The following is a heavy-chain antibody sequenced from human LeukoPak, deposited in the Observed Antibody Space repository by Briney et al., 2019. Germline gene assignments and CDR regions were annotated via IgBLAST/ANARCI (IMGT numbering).Heavy chain of an antibody. D-gene: IGHD4-17*01. CDR2: ISGSGGST. J-gene: IGHJ4*02. CDR3: AKGRLRSFPYYFDY. V-gene: IGHV3-23*01. Sequence: GESLRLSCAASGFTLRSYAMSWVRQAPGKGLEWVSAISGSGGSTYYADSVKGRFTISRDNSKNTLYLQMNSLRAEDTAVYYCAKGRLRSFPYYFDYWGQGTLVTVSS. CDR1: GFTLRSYA.